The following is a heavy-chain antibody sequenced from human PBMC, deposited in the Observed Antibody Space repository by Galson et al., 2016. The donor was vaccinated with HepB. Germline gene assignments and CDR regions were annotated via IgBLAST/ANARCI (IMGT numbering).Heavy chain of an antibody. CDR3: AHRWGKSEGYYCFDS. CDR1: GFSLSTSGVG. J-gene: IGHJ4*02. D-gene: IGHD1-26*01. CDR2: IYWDDDK. V-gene: IGHV2-5*02. Sequence: PALVKPTQTLTLTCTFSGFSLSTSGVGVTWIRQPPGKALEWLALIYWDDDKRYSPSLKQRLTITKDTSKNQVVLTVINMDPVDTATYYSAHRWGKSEGYYCFDSWHPGTLVTFSS.